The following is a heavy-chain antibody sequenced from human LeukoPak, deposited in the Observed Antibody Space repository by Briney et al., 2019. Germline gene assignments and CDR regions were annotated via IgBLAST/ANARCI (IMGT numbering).Heavy chain of an antibody. V-gene: IGHV3-23*01. CDR1: GFTFSSYA. CDR3: ARGGLSTPEDY. J-gene: IGHJ4*02. D-gene: IGHD2-2*01. Sequence: GGSLRLSCAASGFTFSSYAMSWVRQAPGKGLEWVSAISGSRSYTYYADSVKGRFTISRDNAKNSLYLQMNSLRAEDTALYYCARGGLSTPEDYWGQGTLVTVSS. CDR2: ISGSRSYT.